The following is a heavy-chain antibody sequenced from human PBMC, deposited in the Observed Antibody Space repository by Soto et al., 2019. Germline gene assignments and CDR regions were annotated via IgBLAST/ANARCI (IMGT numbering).Heavy chain of an antibody. CDR2: IVVGSGNT. V-gene: IGHV1-58*02. CDR3: AADLWYYYDSSGYDFQH. CDR1: GFTFTSSA. D-gene: IGHD3-22*01. J-gene: IGHJ1*01. Sequence: SVKVSCKASGFTFTSSAMQWVRQARGQRLEWIGWIVVGSGNTNYAQKFQERVTITRDMSTSTAYMELSSLRSEDTAVYYCAADLWYYYDSSGYDFQHWGQGTLVTVSS.